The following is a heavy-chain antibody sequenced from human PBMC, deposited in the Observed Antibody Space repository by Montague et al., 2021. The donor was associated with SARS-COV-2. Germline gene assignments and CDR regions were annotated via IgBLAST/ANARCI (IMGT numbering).Heavy chain of an antibody. V-gene: IGHV4-59*01. CDR1: LGSISPDY. J-gene: IGHJ5*02. D-gene: IGHD3-3*01. Sequence: SETLSLTCTVSLGSISPDYWSWIGKPPVRGLERNGYVYNSGTAIYNPSLHGRVTISVDTSKSQFSLQLSSVSAADTAIYYCVRGAIRGPYNWFDPWGQGTLVAVSS. CDR2: VYNSGTA. CDR3: VRGAIRGPYNWFDP.